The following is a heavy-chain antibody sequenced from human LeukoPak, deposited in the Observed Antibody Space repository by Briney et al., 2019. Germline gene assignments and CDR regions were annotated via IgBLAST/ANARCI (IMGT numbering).Heavy chain of an antibody. D-gene: IGHD5-24*01. CDR1: GFTSSSYI. V-gene: IGHV3-21*01. CDR3: ARDLGGYNNDY. J-gene: IGHJ4*02. Sequence: GGSLRLSCAASGFTSSSYIMNWVRQAPGKGLEWVSSITSSSSYIYYADSVKGRFTMSRDNAKNSLYLQMNSLRAEDTAVYYCARDLGGYNNDYWGQGTLVTVSS. CDR2: ITSSSSYI.